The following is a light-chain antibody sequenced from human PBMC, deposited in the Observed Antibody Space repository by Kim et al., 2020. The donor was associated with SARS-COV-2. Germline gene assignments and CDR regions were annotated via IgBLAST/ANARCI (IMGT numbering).Light chain of an antibody. Sequence: IQMTQSPSSLSAAVGDRVTISCRASQGISSWLNWYQLKPGKAPKSLIYAASSLQSGVPSRFSGSGSGTDFTLTISSLQPEDFATYNCKQYDSHPRTFGQGTKVDIK. CDR1: QGISSW. CDR3: KQYDSHPRT. J-gene: IGKJ1*01. CDR2: AAS. V-gene: IGKV1D-16*01.